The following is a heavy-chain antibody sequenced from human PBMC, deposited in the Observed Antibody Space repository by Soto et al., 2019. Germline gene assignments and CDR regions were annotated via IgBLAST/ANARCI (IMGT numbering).Heavy chain of an antibody. CDR2: IHYSGKT. Sequence: SETLSLTCTVSGGSISSYYWSWIRQPPGKGLEWIGYIHYSGKTHYNPSLNSRVSMSLDTSKNQVSLKLTSVTAVDTAIYFCARKTDGYHPFDDWGRGTLVTVSS. V-gene: IGHV4-59*12. J-gene: IGHJ4*02. CDR3: ARKTDGYHPFDD. CDR1: GGSISSYY. D-gene: IGHD5-12*01.